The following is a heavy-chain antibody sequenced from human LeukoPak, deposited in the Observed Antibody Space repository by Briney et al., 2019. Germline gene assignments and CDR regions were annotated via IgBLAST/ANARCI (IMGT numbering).Heavy chain of an antibody. Sequence: PSETLSLTCAVYGGSFSPYYWSWIRQPPGKGLEWIGYIYYSGSTNYNPSLKSRVTISVDTSKNQFSLKLSSVTAADTAVYYCARLGSARLFRLFDYWGQGTLVTVSS. CDR2: IYYSGST. D-gene: IGHD2-21*01. V-gene: IGHV4-59*08. J-gene: IGHJ4*02. CDR1: GGSFSPYY. CDR3: ARLGSARLFRLFDY.